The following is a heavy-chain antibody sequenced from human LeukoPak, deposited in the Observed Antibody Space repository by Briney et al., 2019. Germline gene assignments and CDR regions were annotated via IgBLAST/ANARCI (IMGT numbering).Heavy chain of an antibody. CDR1: GFTFSSYG. D-gene: IGHD3-10*01. V-gene: IGHV3-30*02. Sequence: GGSLRLSCAASGFTFSSYGMHWVRQAPGKELEWVAFIRYDGSNKYYADSVKGRFTISRDNSKNTLYLQMNSLRAEDTAVYYCAKDTDYYGSGKDYWGQGTLVTVSS. CDR3: AKDTDYYGSGKDY. CDR2: IRYDGSNK. J-gene: IGHJ4*02.